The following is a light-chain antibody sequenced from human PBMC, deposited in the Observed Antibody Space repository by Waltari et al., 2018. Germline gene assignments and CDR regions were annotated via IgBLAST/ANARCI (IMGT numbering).Light chain of an antibody. CDR3: QQYNSYPWT. V-gene: IGKV1-5*03. J-gene: IGKJ1*01. CDR2: KAS. Sequence: DIQMTQSPSTLSASVGDRVPITCRASQSISSWLALYQQKPEKAPKLLICKASSLESGVPSRFSGSGSGTEFTLTISGLQPDDFATYYCQQYNSYPWTFGQGTKVEVK. CDR1: QSISSW.